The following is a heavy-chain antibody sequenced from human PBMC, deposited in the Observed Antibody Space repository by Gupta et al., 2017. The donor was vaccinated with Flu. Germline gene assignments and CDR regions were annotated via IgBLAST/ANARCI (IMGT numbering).Heavy chain of an antibody. CDR1: GFPLSNYW. Sequence: EVQLVESGGGLVQPGVSLRLSCATYGFPLSNYWMTWVRQAPGKGLEWVATLKEDGTEKYYVDSVKGRFTISRDNAKNSLFLQMNGLRAEDTAVYFCARDQYDSTGMGWGYYYDNWGQGTLVIVSS. J-gene: IGHJ4*02. CDR2: LKEDGTEK. CDR3: ARDQYDSTGMGWGYYYDN. V-gene: IGHV3-7*04. D-gene: IGHD3-22*01.